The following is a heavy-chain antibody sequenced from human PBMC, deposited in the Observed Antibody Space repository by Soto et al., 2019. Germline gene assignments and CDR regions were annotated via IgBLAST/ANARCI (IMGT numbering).Heavy chain of an antibody. CDR2: IFPLTDIP. CDR1: GGTFRNYP. CDR3: ARVPLVDLNYFES. D-gene: IGHD3-9*01. Sequence: QVQLVQSGTEVKKPGSSVKVSCKASGGTFRNYPINWVRQAPGQGLEWMGSIFPLTDIPDYAQNFQARLTISADKSMSTAYMELSSMTSDDTAMYFCARVPLVDLNYFESWGQGTLVTVSS. V-gene: IGHV1-69*02. J-gene: IGHJ4*02.